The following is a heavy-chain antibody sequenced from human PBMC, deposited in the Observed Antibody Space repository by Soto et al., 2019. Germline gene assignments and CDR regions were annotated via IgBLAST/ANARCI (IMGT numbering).Heavy chain of an antibody. CDR1: GFTFTRFS. Sequence: LRLSCAASGFTFTRFSMNRVRQAPGKGLGWVSSISSTTNYIYYGDSMKGRFTISRDNAKNSLYLEMNSLRAEDTAVYYCARESEDLTSNFDYWGQGTLVTVSS. CDR3: ARESEDLTSNFDY. CDR2: ISSTTNYI. V-gene: IGHV3-21*06. J-gene: IGHJ4*02.